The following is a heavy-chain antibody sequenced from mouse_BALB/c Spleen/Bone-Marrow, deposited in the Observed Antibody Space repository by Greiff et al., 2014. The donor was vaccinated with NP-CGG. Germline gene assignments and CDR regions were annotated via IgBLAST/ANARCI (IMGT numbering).Heavy chain of an antibody. J-gene: IGHJ3*01. CDR2: IDPANGNT. Sequence: DVQLQESGAELVKPGASVKLSCTASGFNIKDTYMHWVKQRPEQGLEWIGRIDPANGNTKYDPKFQGKATITADTSSNTAYLQLSSLTSEDTAVYYCASYYYGSSSFAYWGQGTMVTVPA. CDR3: ASYYYGSSSFAY. CDR1: GFNIKDTY. D-gene: IGHD1-1*01. V-gene: IGHV14-3*02.